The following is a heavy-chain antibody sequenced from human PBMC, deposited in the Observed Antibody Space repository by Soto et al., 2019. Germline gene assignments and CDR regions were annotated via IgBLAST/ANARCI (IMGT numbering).Heavy chain of an antibody. CDR1: GYTFATYW. CDR3: ARRGGYYYGLDV. CDR2: IHPFDSDT. Sequence: EFLKTCFPTSGYTFATYWIGLVRQMPGKGVEWMGIIHPFDSDTKYSPSFKGQVTISADMSISTDYLKWSSLKASDTAMHYCARRGGYYYGLDVWGQGTTVTAP. J-gene: IGHJ6*02. D-gene: IGHD3-3*01. V-gene: IGHV5-51*01.